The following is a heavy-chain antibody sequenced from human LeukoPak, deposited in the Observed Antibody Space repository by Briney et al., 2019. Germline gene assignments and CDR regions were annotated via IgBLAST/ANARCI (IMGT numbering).Heavy chain of an antibody. CDR1: GFTFSSYS. V-gene: IGHV3-21*01. CDR2: ISSSSSYI. Sequence: GGSLRLSCAASGFTFSSYSMNRVRQAPGKGLEWVSSISSSSSYIYYADSVKGRFTISRDNAKNSLYLQMNSLRAEDTAVYYCARDYSLGAAAGFDYWGQGTLVTVSS. CDR3: ARDYSLGAAAGFDY. D-gene: IGHD6-13*01. J-gene: IGHJ4*02.